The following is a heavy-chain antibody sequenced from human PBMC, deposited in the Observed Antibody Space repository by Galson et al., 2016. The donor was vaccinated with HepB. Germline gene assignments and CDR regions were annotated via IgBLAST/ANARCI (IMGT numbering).Heavy chain of an antibody. CDR2: ISNNGDNR. V-gene: IGHV3-23*01. D-gene: IGHD6-19*01. J-gene: IGHJ4*02. Sequence: SLRLSCAASGFTFSNCPMIWVRQAPGKGLEWVATISNNGDNRHYADSVVGRFTISRDNFQNTVSLQMNSLRDDDTAVYYCVTWLQVHFDHWGRGILVTVSS. CDR1: GFTFSNCP. CDR3: VTWLQVHFDH.